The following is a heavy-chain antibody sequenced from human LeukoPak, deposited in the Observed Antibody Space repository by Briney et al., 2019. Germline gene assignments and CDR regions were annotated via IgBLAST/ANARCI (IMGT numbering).Heavy chain of an antibody. CDR3: ARYSGSYYALY. Sequence: SQTLSLTCTVSGGSISSGSYYWSWIRQPAGKGLEWIGRIYTSGSTNYNPSLKSRVTISVDTSKNQFSLKLSSVTAADTAVYYCARYSGSYYALYWGQGTLVTVSS. CDR1: GGSISSGSYY. D-gene: IGHD1-26*01. CDR2: IYTSGST. V-gene: IGHV4-61*02. J-gene: IGHJ4*02.